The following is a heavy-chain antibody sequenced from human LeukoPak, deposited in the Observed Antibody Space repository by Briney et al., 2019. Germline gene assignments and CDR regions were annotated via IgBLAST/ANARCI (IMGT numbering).Heavy chain of an antibody. Sequence: NSSETLSLTCAVSGGSISSGGYSWNWIRQAPGRGLEFIGNIYRSGTTHYNPSLNSRVTMSLDRSKNQFSLNLTSVTAADTAIYYCARGLWDGDYIASGFWFDPWGQGTLVTVSS. V-gene: IGHV4-30-2*01. J-gene: IGHJ5*02. CDR1: GGSISSGGYS. D-gene: IGHD4-17*01. CDR3: ARGLWDGDYIASGFWFDP. CDR2: IYRSGTT.